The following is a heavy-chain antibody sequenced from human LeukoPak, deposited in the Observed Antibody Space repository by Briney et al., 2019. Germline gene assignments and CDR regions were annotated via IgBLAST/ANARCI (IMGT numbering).Heavy chain of an antibody. Sequence: SVKVSCKASGGTFSSYAISWVRQAPGQGLEWMGRIIPILGIANYAQKFQGRVTITADKSTSTAYMELSSLRSEDTAVYYCAREDRYCSGGSCLSTFDYWGQGTLVTVSS. D-gene: IGHD2-15*01. CDR1: GGTFSSYA. V-gene: IGHV1-69*04. CDR2: IIPILGIA. CDR3: AREDRYCSGGSCLSTFDY. J-gene: IGHJ4*02.